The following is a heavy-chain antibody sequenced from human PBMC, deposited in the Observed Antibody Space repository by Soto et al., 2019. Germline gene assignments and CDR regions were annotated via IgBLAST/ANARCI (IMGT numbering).Heavy chain of an antibody. D-gene: IGHD1-26*01. Sequence: QVQLVQSGAEVKKPGASVKVSCKASGYTFTSYPMHWVRQAPGQRLEWIGWINAGNGNTKYSQKFQARVTLTRDTSASTAHMELSSLRSEDTAVYYCAREVGATGDWGQGTLVTAYS. CDR1: GYTFTSYP. J-gene: IGHJ4*02. V-gene: IGHV1-3*01. CDR2: INAGNGNT. CDR3: AREVGATGD.